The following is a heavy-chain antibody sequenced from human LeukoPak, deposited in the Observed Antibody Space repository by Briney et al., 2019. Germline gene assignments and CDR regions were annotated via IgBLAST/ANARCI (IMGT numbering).Heavy chain of an antibody. Sequence: GGSLRLSCAASGFTFSNYAMSWVRQAPGRGLEWVSAISGSGRYTYYADSVKGRFTISRDNAQSTLYLQMNSLRAEDTALYYCAKTGDYYDSSDYYRPDAFDIWGQGTMVTVSS. J-gene: IGHJ3*02. CDR2: ISGSGRYT. V-gene: IGHV3-23*01. CDR3: AKTGDYYDSSDYYRPDAFDI. D-gene: IGHD3-22*01. CDR1: GFTFSNYA.